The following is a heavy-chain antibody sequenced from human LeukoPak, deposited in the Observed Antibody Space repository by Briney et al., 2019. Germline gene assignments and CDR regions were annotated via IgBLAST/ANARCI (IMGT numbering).Heavy chain of an antibody. CDR2: INPSGGST. Sequence: ASVKVSCKASGYTFTSYYMHWVRQAPGQGLEWMGIINPSGGSTSYAQKFQGRVTMTRDMSTSTVYMELSSLRSEDTAVYYCAREGGVQKGFDPWGQGTLVTVSS. V-gene: IGHV1-46*01. J-gene: IGHJ5*02. CDR3: AREGGVQKGFDP. D-gene: IGHD3-16*01. CDR1: GYTFTSYY.